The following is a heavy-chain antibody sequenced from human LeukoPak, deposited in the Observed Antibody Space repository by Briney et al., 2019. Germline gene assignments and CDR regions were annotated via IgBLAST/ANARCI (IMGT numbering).Heavy chain of an antibody. J-gene: IGHJ5*02. D-gene: IGHD1-1*01. V-gene: IGHV3-23*01. CDR1: GFTFSSYG. Sequence: QPGGSLRLSCAASGFTFSSYGMSWVRQAPGKGLEWVSGISDSGATTYYADSVKGRFTISRDNSKNTLYLQMNSLRVEDTAVYFCAKSPGTTGWFDPWGQGTLVTVSS. CDR2: ISDSGATT. CDR3: AKSPGTTGWFDP.